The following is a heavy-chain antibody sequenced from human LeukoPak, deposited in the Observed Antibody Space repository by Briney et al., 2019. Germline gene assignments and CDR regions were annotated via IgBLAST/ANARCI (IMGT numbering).Heavy chain of an antibody. Sequence: GGSLRLSCAASGFTFSSYAMTWVRQAPGKGLEWVSVIGTPDGNEHYADSVGGRFTISRHNSRSMLYLQMNSLRAEDTAVYYCAKYAPSDTKPTRYFDYWGPGTLVTVSS. V-gene: IGHV3-23*01. D-gene: IGHD5-18*01. CDR3: AKYAPSDTKPTRYFDY. CDR1: GFTFSSYA. J-gene: IGHJ4*02. CDR2: IGTPDGNE.